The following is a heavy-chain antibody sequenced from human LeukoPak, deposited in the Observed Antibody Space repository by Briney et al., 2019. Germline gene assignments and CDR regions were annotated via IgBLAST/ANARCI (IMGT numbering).Heavy chain of an antibody. J-gene: IGHJ4*02. CDR1: GFTFGDYA. CDR3: TRDKIGIFGVVRGYYFDY. D-gene: IGHD3-3*01. CDR2: IRSKAYGGTT. Sequence: GGSLRLSCTASGFTFGDYAMSWFRQAPGKGLEWVGSIRSKAYGGTTEYAASVKGRFTISRDDSKSIAYLQMNSLKTEDTAVYYCTRDKIGIFGVVRGYYFDYWGQGTLVTVSS. V-gene: IGHV3-49*03.